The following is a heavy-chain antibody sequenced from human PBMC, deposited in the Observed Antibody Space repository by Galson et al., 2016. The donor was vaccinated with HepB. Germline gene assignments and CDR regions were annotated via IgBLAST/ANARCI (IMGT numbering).Heavy chain of an antibody. D-gene: IGHD3-10*01. CDR3: ARGAGVTVLDY. V-gene: IGHV3-7*03. J-gene: IGHJ4*02. CDR1: GFTFSSYW. CDR2: IKEDGGEK. Sequence: SLRLSCAASGFTFSSYWMSWVRQAPGKGLEWVAHIKEDGGEKWYVDSVKGRFTISRDNADNSLYLQMNSLRPEDTAVYYCARGAGVTVLDYWGQGTLVAVSS.